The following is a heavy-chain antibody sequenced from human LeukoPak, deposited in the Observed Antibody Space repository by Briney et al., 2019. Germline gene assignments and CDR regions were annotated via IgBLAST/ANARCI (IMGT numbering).Heavy chain of an antibody. CDR1: GNYW. CDR3: TRGLGEHGGVSDR. Sequence: PGGSLRLSCAASGNYWMHWVRQAPGKGLVWVSHINSDGSWTSYADSVKGRFTISRDNAKDSVYLQMNSLRAEDTAVYYCTRGLGEHGGVSDRWGQGTLVIVS. J-gene: IGHJ5*02. D-gene: IGHD3-16*01. V-gene: IGHV3-74*01. CDR2: INSDGSWT.